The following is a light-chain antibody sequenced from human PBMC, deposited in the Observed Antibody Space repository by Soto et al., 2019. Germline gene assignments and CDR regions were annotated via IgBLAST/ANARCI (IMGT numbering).Light chain of an antibody. J-gene: IGLJ3*02. Sequence: QSVLTQPPSASGTPGQRVTISCSGSSSNIQSNTANWYQHLPGTAPKLVIYSNNQRPSGVPDRFSGSKSGTSASLAISGLQSEDEADYYCAAWDDSLNGVMFGGGTKLTVL. V-gene: IGLV1-44*01. CDR1: SSNIQSNT. CDR3: AAWDDSLNGVM. CDR2: SNN.